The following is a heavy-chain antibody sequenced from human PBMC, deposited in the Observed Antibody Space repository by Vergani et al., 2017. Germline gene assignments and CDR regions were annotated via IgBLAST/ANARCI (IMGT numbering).Heavy chain of an antibody. Sequence: EVQLLESGGGLVQPGGSLRLSCAASGFTFSSYAMSWVRQAPGKGLEWVSVIYSGGSTYYADSVKGRFTISRDNSKNTLYLQMNSLRAEDTAVYYCARAWFSTDKGGSYYVGWFDPWGQGTLVTVSS. J-gene: IGHJ5*02. CDR2: IYSGGST. CDR1: GFTFSSYA. V-gene: IGHV3-23*03. CDR3: ARAWFSTDKGGSYYVGWFDP. D-gene: IGHD1-26*01.